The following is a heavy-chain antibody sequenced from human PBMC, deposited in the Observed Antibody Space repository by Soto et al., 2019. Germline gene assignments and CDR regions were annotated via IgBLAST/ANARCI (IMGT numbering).Heavy chain of an antibody. V-gene: IGHV4-39*01. Sequence: PSETLFLTWSVSNGSISGANKYGGWIRQPPGMGLEWVGSIFYNGDTYYNPSLKSRVTISVDTAKNQFSLKMTSVTAADTAVYYCVRHPSIVFCGQGTLVTVSS. D-gene: IGHD1-26*01. CDR3: VRHPSIVF. J-gene: IGHJ4*02. CDR2: IFYNGDT. CDR1: NGSISGANKY.